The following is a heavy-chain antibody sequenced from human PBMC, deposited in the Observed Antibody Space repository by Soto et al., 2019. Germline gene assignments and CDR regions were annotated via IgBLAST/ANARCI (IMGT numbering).Heavy chain of an antibody. CDR1: GFTFSTYA. Sequence: LRLSCAASGFTFSTYAMSWVRQVPGKGLEWVSTISDAAGSAYYVDSVKGRFTISRDNSKKTLYLQMNSLRAEDSAVYYCARPYGGRIGDAPDLWGQGTMVTVSS. CDR2: ISDAAGSA. D-gene: IGHD1-26*01. J-gene: IGHJ3*01. V-gene: IGHV3-23*01. CDR3: ARPYGGRIGDAPDL.